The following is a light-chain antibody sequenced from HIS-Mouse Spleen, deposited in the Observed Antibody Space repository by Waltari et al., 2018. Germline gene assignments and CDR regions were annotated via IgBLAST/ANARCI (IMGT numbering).Light chain of an antibody. J-gene: IGLJ3*02. CDR2: EGS. Sequence: QSALNQPASVSGSPGQSITLSCTGTSRDVGSYNLVSWYQQHPGKAPKLMIYEGSKRPSGVSNRFSGSKSGNTASLTISGLQAEDEADYYCCSYAGSSTLVFGGGTKLTVL. CDR1: SRDVGSYNL. V-gene: IGLV2-23*01. CDR3: CSYAGSSTLV.